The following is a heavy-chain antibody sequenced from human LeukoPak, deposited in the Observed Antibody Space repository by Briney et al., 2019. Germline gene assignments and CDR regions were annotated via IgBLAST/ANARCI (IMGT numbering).Heavy chain of an antibody. V-gene: IGHV4-38-2*02. CDR3: ARAPFLIRGVAYYYYYYYMDV. Sequence: PSETLSLTCTVSGYSISSGYYWGWIRQPPGKGLEWIGSIYHSGSTNYNPSLKSRVTISIDTSKNQFSLKLNSVTAADTAVYYCARAPFLIRGVAYYYYYYYMDVWGEGTTVTVS. J-gene: IGHJ6*03. CDR2: IYHSGST. CDR1: GYSISSGYY. D-gene: IGHD3-10*01.